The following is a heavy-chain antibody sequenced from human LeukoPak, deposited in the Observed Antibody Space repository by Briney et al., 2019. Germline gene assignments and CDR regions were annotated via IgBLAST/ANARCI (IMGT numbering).Heavy chain of an antibody. CDR3: AKTDCTSSSCYTIDS. J-gene: IGHJ4*02. CDR2: ISDSGDRT. D-gene: IGHD2-2*02. Sequence: GGSLRLSCAASGFTFSRHAMSWVRQAPGKGLEWVSSISDSGDRTCYAASVKGRPTVSRDNSKNTVYLQMSSLRAEDTAVYYCAKTDCTSSSCYTIDSWGQGTLVTVSS. V-gene: IGHV3-23*01. CDR1: GFTFSRHA.